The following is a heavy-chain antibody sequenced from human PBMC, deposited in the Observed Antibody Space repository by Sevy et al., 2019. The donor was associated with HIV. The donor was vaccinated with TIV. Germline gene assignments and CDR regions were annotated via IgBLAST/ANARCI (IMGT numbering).Heavy chain of an antibody. CDR1: GITFSTSD. CDR3: AKDFTGYNGMDV. CDR2: ISHHGRDK. J-gene: IGHJ6*02. V-gene: IGHV3-30*18. Sequence: GGSLRLSCVVSGITFSTSDMHWVRQAPGKGMEWVAVISHHGRDKFYADSVKGRSTISRDNSKSILYLQMVSLRAEDTAVYYGAKDFTGYNGMDVWGQGTMVTVSS. D-gene: IGHD3-9*01.